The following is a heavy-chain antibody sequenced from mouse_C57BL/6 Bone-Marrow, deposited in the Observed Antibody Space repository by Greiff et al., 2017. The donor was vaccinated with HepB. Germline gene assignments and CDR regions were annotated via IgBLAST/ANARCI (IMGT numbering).Heavy chain of an antibody. J-gene: IGHJ4*01. V-gene: IGHV1-4*01. CDR1: GYTFTSYT. CDR2: INPSSGYT. D-gene: IGHD1-1*01. CDR3: ARCDYYGVMDY. Sequence: QVQLQQSGAELARPGASVKMSCKASGYTFTSYTMHWVKQRPGQGLEWIGYINPSSGYTKYNQKFKDKATLTADKSSSTAYMQLSSLTSEDSAVYYCARCDYYGVMDYWGQGTSVTVSS.